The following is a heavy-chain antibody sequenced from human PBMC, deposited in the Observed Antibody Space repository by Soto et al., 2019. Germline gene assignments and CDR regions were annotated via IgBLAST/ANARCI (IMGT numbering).Heavy chain of an antibody. CDR2: ISTSTGNT. CDR3: ARGEGMAARHDADDL. D-gene: IGHD6-6*01. J-gene: IGHJ3*01. Sequence: QVQLVQSGAEVKKPGASVKVSCKASGYTFSSYYVTWVRQAPGQGLEWLGWISTSTGNTNYAQKVQGRVTMTTDSSASTAYMELRSLRSDDTAIYFCARGEGMAARHDADDLWGQGTMVAVS. V-gene: IGHV1-18*04. CDR1: GYTFSSYY.